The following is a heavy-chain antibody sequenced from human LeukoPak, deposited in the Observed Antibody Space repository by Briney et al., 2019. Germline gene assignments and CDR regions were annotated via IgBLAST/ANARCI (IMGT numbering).Heavy chain of an antibody. J-gene: IGHJ3*02. V-gene: IGHV4-34*01. CDR3: ARGLTTVVTAPHEDAFDI. D-gene: IGHD4-23*01. CDR1: GGSFSGYY. CDR2: INHSGST. Sequence: PSGTLSLTCAVYGGSFSGYYWSWIRQPPGKGLEWIGEINHSGSTNYNPSLKSRVTISVDTSKNQFSLKLSSVTAADTAVYYCARGLTTVVTAPHEDAFDIWGQGTMVTVSS.